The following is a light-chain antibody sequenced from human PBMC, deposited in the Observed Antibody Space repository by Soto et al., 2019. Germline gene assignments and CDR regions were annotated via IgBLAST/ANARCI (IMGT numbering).Light chain of an antibody. CDR2: GAS. J-gene: IGKJ2*01. Sequence: EIVLTQSPGTLSLSPGERATLSCRASQSVSSYYLAWYQQKPGQAPMLLIYGASSKATDIPDRFSGSGSGTDFTLTISRLAPEDFGIYYCQQFGSSPYTFGQGTNLEIK. CDR3: QQFGSSPYT. V-gene: IGKV3-20*01. CDR1: QSVSSYY.